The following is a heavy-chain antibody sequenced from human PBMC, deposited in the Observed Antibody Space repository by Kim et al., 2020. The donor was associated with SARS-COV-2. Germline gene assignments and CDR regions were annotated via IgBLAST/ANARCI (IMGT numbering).Heavy chain of an antibody. Sequence: GGSLRLSCAASGFTVSSNYMSWVRQAPGKGLEWVSVIYSGGSTYYAESVKGRFTISRDNSKNTLYLQMNSLRAEDTAVYYYGTLIGLSSLSYYAFDIWV. CDR2: IYSGGST. CDR1: GFTVSSNY. J-gene: IGHJ3*02. CDR3: GTLIGLSSLSYYAFDI. V-gene: IGHV3-66*01. D-gene: IGHD3-10*01.